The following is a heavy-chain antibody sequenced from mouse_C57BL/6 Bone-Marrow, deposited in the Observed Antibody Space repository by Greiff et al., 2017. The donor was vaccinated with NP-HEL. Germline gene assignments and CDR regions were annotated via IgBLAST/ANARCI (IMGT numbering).Heavy chain of an antibody. Sequence: EVKLVESGGGLVKPGGSLKLSCAASGFTFSSYAMSWVRQTPEKRLEWVATISDGGSYTYYPDNVKGRFTISRDNAKNNLYLQMSHLKSEDTAVYDCASIYYGSGYPPYAMDYWGQGTSVTVSS. V-gene: IGHV5-4*03. D-gene: IGHD1-1*01. CDR1: GFTFSSYA. CDR3: ASIYYGSGYPPYAMDY. CDR2: ISDGGSYT. J-gene: IGHJ4*01.